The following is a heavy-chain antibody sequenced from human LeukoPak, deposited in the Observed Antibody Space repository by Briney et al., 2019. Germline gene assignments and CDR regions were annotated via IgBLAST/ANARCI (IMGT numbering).Heavy chain of an antibody. CDR2: VYWNDDN. CDR3: THSSGWTTDF. CDR1: GFSLSDTAVG. D-gene: IGHD6-19*01. Sequence: ESGPTLVNPTQTLTLTCTFSGFSLSDTAVGVHWIRRPPGKALEWLALVYWNDDNKYSPSLRSRLTATRDSSKNQVVLTMTNMDPVDTATYYCTHSSGWTTDFWGQGILVTVSS. J-gene: IGHJ4*02. V-gene: IGHV2-5*01.